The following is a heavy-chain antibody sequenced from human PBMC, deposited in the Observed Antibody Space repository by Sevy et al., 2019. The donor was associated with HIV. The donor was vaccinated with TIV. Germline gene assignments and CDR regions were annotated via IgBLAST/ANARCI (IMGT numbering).Heavy chain of an antibody. CDR3: ARAVVAAEKLYYFDY. Sequence: SETLSLTCTVSGGSISSGSYYWSWIRQPAGKGLEWIGRIYTSGSTNYNPSLKSRVTMSVDTSKNQFSLKLSSVTAADTAVYYCARAVVAAEKLYYFDYWGQRTLVTVSS. V-gene: IGHV4-61*02. CDR2: IYTSGST. J-gene: IGHJ4*02. CDR1: GGSISSGSYY. D-gene: IGHD2-15*01.